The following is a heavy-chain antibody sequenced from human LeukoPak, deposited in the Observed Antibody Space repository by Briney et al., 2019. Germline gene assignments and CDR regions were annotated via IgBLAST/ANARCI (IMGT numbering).Heavy chain of an antibody. J-gene: IGHJ4*02. CDR1: GYSISSGYY. Sequence: SETLSLTCTVSGYSISSGYYWGWIRQPPGKGLEWIGSIYHSGSTYYNPSLKSRVTISVDTSKNQFSLKLSSVTAADTAVYYCARVALYDTSGHNYFDYWGRGTLVTVSS. D-gene: IGHD3-22*01. CDR2: IYHSGST. CDR3: ARVALYDTSGHNYFDY. V-gene: IGHV4-38-2*02.